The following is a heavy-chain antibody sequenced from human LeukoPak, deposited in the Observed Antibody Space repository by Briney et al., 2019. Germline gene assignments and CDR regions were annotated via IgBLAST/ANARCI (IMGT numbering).Heavy chain of an antibody. D-gene: IGHD2-2*01. Sequence: SGPTLVKPTQTLTLTCTFSGFSLSTSGVGVGWIRQPPGKALEWLTLIYWNDDTRYSPSLKSRLTITKDTSKNQVVLTLTNMDPVDTATYYCAHRPYCYSTSCYYDSWGQGTLVTVSS. CDR2: IYWNDDT. V-gene: IGHV2-5*01. CDR1: GFSLSTSGVG. J-gene: IGHJ4*02. CDR3: AHRPYCYSTSCYYDS.